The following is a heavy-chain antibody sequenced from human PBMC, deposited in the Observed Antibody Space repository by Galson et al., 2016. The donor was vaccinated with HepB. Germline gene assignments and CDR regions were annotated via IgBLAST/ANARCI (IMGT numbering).Heavy chain of an antibody. CDR2: TYYRSTWFN. Sequence: CAISGDSVTSDNTCWNWIRQSPSRGLEWLGRTYYRSTWFNDYADFVKSRITVTSDTSKNQFSLQLDSVTPDDTATYFCTRGYMQNGMNVWGQGTTVTV. CDR1: GDSVTSDNTC. V-gene: IGHV6-1*01. J-gene: IGHJ6*02. D-gene: IGHD5-24*01. CDR3: TRGYMQNGMNV.